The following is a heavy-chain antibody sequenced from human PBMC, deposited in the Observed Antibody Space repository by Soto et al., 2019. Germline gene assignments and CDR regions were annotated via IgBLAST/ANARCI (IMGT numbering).Heavy chain of an antibody. J-gene: IGHJ6*03. CDR2: ISSSGSTI. D-gene: IGHD2-15*01. V-gene: IGHV3-11*01. Sequence: PGGSLRLSCAASGFTFSDYYMSWIRQAPGKGLEWDSYISSSGSTIYYADSVKGRFTISRDNAKNSLYLQMNSLRAEDTAVYYCAREGDCSGGSCYSGDSGYYYYYMDVWGKGTTVTVSS. CDR1: GFTFSDYY. CDR3: AREGDCSGGSCYSGDSGYYYYYMDV.